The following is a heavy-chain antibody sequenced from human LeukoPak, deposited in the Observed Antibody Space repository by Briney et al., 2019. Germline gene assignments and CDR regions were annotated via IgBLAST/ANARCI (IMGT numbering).Heavy chain of an antibody. Sequence: PSETLSLTCTVSGGSISGYYWSWIRQAPGKGLDWIGNIYYSGSTNYNPSLKSRVTVSVDTSKNQFSLKLSSVTAADTAVYYCARDLGYCSGGRCDDSWGQGTLVTVSS. V-gene: IGHV4-59*12. J-gene: IGHJ4*02. CDR2: IYYSGST. CDR3: ARDLGYCSGGRCDDS. D-gene: IGHD2-15*01. CDR1: GGSISGYY.